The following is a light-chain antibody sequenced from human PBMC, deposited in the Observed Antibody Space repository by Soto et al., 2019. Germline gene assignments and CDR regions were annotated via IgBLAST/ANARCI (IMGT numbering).Light chain of an antibody. Sequence: EIVMTQSPAILSVSPGERATLSCRASQSVSTNLGWYQQKAGQAPRLLIYGASSMATGIPATFSGSGSVTEFTLCNMSLQSEDFAIYYCQQCNSWRLTLGGGTKVEIK. CDR3: QQCNSWRLT. CDR1: QSVSTN. V-gene: IGKV3-15*01. J-gene: IGKJ4*01. CDR2: GAS.